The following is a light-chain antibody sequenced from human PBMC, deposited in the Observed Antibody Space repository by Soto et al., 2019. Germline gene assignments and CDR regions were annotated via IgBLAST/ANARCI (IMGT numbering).Light chain of an antibody. CDR2: DAY. CDR3: KQLYSYPST. V-gene: IGKV1-9*01. J-gene: IGKJ4*01. Sequence: IQLTQSPSSLSASVGDRVTITCRASQDSTKYVAWYQQKPGKAPNLLIYDAYTLHSEVQSRFSGSGSGTDFTLTIRGLQPEDFATYYCKQLYSYPSTFGGGTKVDI. CDR1: QDSTKY.